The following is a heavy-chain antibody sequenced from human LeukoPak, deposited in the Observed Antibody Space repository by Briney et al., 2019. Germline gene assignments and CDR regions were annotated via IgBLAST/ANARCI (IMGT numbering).Heavy chain of an antibody. CDR2: ISWNSGSI. D-gene: IGHD2-2*01. J-gene: IGHJ5*02. CDR3: AKDLKLKVPAAIPVFDP. CDR1: GFTFDDYA. Sequence: GGSLRLSCAASGFTFDDYAMHWVRQAPGKGLEWVSGISWNSGSIGYADSVKGRFTISRDNAKNSLYLQMNSLRAEDTALYYCAKDLKLKVPAAIPVFDPWGQGTLVTVSS. V-gene: IGHV3-9*01.